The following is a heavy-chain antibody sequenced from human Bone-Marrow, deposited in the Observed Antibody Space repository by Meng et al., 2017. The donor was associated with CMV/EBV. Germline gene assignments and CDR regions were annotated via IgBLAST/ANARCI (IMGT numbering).Heavy chain of an antibody. CDR1: GFTFSNAW. J-gene: IGHJ3*02. V-gene: IGHV3-15*01. CDR2: IKSKTDGGTT. CDR3: TTEPLGYCSSTSCPMPLDAFDI. Sequence: GESLKISCAASGFTFSNAWMSWVHLAPGKGLEWVGRIKSKTDGGTTDYAAPVKGRFTISRDDSKNTVYLQMNSLKTEDTAVYYCTTEPLGYCSSTSCPMPLDAFDIWGQGTMVTVSS. D-gene: IGHD2-2*01.